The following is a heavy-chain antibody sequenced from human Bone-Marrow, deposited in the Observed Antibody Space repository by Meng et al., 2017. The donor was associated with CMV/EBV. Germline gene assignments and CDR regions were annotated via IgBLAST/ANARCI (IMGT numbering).Heavy chain of an antibody. Sequence: SYSMNWVRQAPGKGLEWVSSISSSSSYIYDADSVKGRFTISRDNAKNSLYLQMNSLRAEDTAVYYCARGGWYSYGTATYYYYGMDVWGQGTTVTVSS. CDR1: SYS. CDR3: ARGGWYSYGTATYYYYGMDV. J-gene: IGHJ6*02. CDR2: ISSSSSYI. V-gene: IGHV3-21*01. D-gene: IGHD5-18*01.